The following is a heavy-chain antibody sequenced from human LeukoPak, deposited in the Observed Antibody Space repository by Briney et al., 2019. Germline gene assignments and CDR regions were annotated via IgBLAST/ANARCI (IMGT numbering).Heavy chain of an antibody. CDR3: ARESRIVEGDGYHMDV. CDR1: GVSIRGYY. V-gene: IGHV4-4*07. Sequence: SETLSLTCTVSGVSIRGYYWGWIRQPAGKGLEWIGRVYITRGSNYNPSPTSRAIMSVDTSKNQFSLQLTSVTAADTAVYYCARESRIVEGDGYHMDVWGKGTTVTISS. D-gene: IGHD1-26*01. CDR2: VYITRGS. J-gene: IGHJ6*03.